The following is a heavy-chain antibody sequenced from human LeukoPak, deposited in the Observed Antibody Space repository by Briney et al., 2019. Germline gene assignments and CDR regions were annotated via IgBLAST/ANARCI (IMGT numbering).Heavy chain of an antibody. V-gene: IGHV1-69*04. CDR2: IIPILGIA. Sequence: ASVKVSCKASGGTFSSYAISWVRQAPGQGLEWMGRIIPILGIANYAQKFQGRVTITADKSTSTAYMELSSLRSEDTAVYYCARLADCSSSSCRSFDYWGQGTLVTVSS. CDR3: ARLADCSSSSCRSFDY. D-gene: IGHD2-2*01. J-gene: IGHJ4*02. CDR1: GGTFSSYA.